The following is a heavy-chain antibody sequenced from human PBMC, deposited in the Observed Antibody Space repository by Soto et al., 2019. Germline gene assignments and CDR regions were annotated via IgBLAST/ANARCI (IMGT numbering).Heavy chain of an antibody. CDR1: GFTFSSYG. CDR3: ARDGFAWLHADYYGSGSSYGMDV. V-gene: IGHV3-33*01. J-gene: IGHJ6*02. D-gene: IGHD3-10*01. CDR2: IWYDGSNK. Sequence: GGSLRLSCAASGFTFSSYGMHWVRQAPGKGLEWVAVIWYDGSNKYYADSVKGRFTISRDNSKNTLYLQMNSLRAEDTAVYYCARDGFAWLHADYYGSGSSYGMDVWGQGTTVTVSS.